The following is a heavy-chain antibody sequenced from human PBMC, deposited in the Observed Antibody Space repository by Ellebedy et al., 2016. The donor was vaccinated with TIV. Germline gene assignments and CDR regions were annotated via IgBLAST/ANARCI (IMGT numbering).Heavy chain of an antibody. V-gene: IGHV1-2*04. CDR1: GYTFTGYY. D-gene: IGHD2-2*01. CDR2: INPNSGST. Sequence: AASVKVSCKASGYTFTGYYMHWVRQAPGQGLEWMGWINPNSGSTNYAQKFQGWVTMTRETSISKAYMGLSRLRSDDTAVYYCARGGCSSTSCWGYYYYGMDVWGQGTTVTVSS. CDR3: ARGGCSSTSCWGYYYYGMDV. J-gene: IGHJ6*02.